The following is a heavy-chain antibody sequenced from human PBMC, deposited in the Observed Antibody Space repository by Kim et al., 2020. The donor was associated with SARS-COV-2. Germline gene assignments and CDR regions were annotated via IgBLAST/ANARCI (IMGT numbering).Heavy chain of an antibody. CDR2: ISAYNGNT. CDR1: GYTFTSYG. Sequence: ASVKVSCKASGYTFTSYGISWVRQAPGQGLEWMGWISAYNGNTNYPQKLQVRVTMTTDTSTSTAYMELRSLRSDDTAVYYCARDWSYSGSVLYYYGMDVWGQGTTVTVSS. V-gene: IGHV1-18*01. CDR3: ARDWSYSGSVLYYYGMDV. J-gene: IGHJ6*02. D-gene: IGHD1-26*01.